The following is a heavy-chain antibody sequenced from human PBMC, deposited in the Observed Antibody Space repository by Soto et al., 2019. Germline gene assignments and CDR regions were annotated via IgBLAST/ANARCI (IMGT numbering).Heavy chain of an antibody. CDR3: ARGEQQLXTAWFDP. Sequence: PSETLSLTCTVSGGSISSSSYYWGWIRQPPGKGLEWIGSIYYSGSTYYNPSLKSRVTISVDTSKNQFSLKLSSVTAADTAVYYCARGEQQLXTAWFDPWGQGTLVTVSS. CDR1: GGSISSSSYY. V-gene: IGHV4-39*01. CDR2: IYYSGST. J-gene: IGHJ5*02. D-gene: IGHD6-13*01.